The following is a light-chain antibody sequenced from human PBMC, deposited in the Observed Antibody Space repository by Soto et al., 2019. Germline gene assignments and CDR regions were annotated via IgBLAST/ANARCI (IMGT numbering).Light chain of an antibody. CDR2: EVS. V-gene: IGLV2-14*01. J-gene: IGLJ1*01. Sequence: QTVVTQPASVSGSPGQSITISCTGTGSDVGGYVFVSWYQQHPGKAPKLIIFEVSDRPSGVSSRFSGSKSGNTASLTISGLQAEDEADYYCSSYTSSSTLVFGTGTKLTVL. CDR3: SSYTSSSTLV. CDR1: GSDVGGYVF.